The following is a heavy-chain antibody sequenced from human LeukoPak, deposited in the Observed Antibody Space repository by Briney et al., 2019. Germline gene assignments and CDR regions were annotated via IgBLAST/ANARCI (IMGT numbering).Heavy chain of an antibody. J-gene: IGHJ5*02. CDR2: ISSDGSSR. CDR1: GFTFRSHW. Sequence: GGSLRLSCVASGFTFRSHWMHWVRQAPGKGLVWVSRISSDGSSRTYADSVQGRFTISRDDAKNTLYLQMSSLRAEDTAVYYCARDEGSTWQRFDPWGQGTLVTVSS. D-gene: IGHD6-13*01. CDR3: ARDEGSTWQRFDP. V-gene: IGHV3-74*01.